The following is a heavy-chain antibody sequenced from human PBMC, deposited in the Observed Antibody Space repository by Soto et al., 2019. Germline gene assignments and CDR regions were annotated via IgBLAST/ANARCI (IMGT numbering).Heavy chain of an antibody. CDR3: ARLTLNYYYYGMDV. CDR1: SISSYY. CDR2: IYYSGST. V-gene: IGHV4-59*01. Sequence: SISSYYWSWIRQPPGKGLEWIGYIYYSGSTNYNPSLKSRVTISVDTSKNQFSLKLSSVTAADTAVYYCARLTLNYYYYGMDVWGQGTTVTVSS. D-gene: IGHD3-9*01. J-gene: IGHJ6*02.